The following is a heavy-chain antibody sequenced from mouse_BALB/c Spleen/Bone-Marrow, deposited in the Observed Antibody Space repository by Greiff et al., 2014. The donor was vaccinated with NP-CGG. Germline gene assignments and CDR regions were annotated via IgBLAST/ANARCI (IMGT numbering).Heavy chain of an antibody. CDR2: ISDGVSYT. CDR3: ARAPPYDFYTMDY. J-gene: IGHJ4*01. V-gene: IGHV5-4*02. D-gene: IGHD2-13*01. CDR1: GFTFSDFY. Sequence: EVKLVESGGGLVKPGGSLKLSCAASGFTFSDFYMFWVRQTPEKRLEWVATISDGVSYTYYPDSVKGRFTISRDNARNNLYLQMSSLKSEDTAMYYCARAPPYDFYTMDYWGQGTSDTVSS.